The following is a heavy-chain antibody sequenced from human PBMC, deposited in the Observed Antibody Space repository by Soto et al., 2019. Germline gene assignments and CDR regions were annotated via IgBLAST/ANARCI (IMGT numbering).Heavy chain of an antibody. CDR1: GGSISSYY. Sequence: SETLSLTCTVSGGSISSYYWSWIRQPAGKGLEWIGRIYTSGSTNYNPSLKSRVTMSVDTSKNQFSLKLSSVTAADTAVYYCAMGFEGCSSTSCYPRRWNYYYGMDVWGQGTTVTVS. V-gene: IGHV4-4*07. D-gene: IGHD2-2*01. CDR3: AMGFEGCSSTSCYPRRWNYYYGMDV. J-gene: IGHJ6*02. CDR2: IYTSGST.